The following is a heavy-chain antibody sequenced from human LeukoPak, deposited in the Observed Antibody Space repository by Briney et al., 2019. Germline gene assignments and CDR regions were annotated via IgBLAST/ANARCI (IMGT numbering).Heavy chain of an antibody. CDR1: GGTFSSYA. J-gene: IGHJ4*02. V-gene: IGHV1-69*05. Sequence: SVKVSCKASGGTFSSYAISWVRQAPGQGLEWMGRIIPIFGTANYAQKFQGRVTITTDESTSTAYMELSSLRSEGTAVYYCARRGYYGSGKIDWGQGTLVTVSS. CDR3: ARRGYYGSGKID. D-gene: IGHD3-10*01. CDR2: IIPIFGTA.